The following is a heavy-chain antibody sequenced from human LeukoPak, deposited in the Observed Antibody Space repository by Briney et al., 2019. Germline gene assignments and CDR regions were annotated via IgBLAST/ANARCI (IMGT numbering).Heavy chain of an antibody. CDR1: GDSISSSSYY. D-gene: IGHD3-22*01. Sequence: SETLSLTCTVSGDSISSSSYYWGWIRQPPGKGLEWIGSISYSGSMYYNPSLKSRVTISVDTSKNQFSLKLSSVTAADTAVYYCARRSGSGYYFFDYWGQATLVTVSS. CDR2: ISYSGSM. V-gene: IGHV4-39*01. CDR3: ARRSGSGYYFFDY. J-gene: IGHJ4*02.